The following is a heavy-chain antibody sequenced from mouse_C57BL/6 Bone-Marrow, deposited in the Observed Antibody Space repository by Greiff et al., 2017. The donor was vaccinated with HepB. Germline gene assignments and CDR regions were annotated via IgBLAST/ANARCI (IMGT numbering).Heavy chain of an antibody. V-gene: IGHV14-4*01. CDR1: GFNIKDDY. J-gene: IGHJ2*01. Sequence: VQLQQSGAELVRPGASVKLSCTASGFNIKDDYMHWVKQRPEQGLEWIGWIDPENGDTEYASKFQGKATITADTASNNAYLKISSLTSEDTAVYYCTIYYDYDDPPFDDWGQGTTLTVSS. D-gene: IGHD2-4*01. CDR2: IDPENGDT. CDR3: TIYYDYDDPPFDD.